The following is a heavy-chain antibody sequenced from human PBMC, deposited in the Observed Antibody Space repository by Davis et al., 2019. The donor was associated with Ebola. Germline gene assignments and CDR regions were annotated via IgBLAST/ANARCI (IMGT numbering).Heavy chain of an antibody. J-gene: IGHJ4*02. CDR3: ARRPRGYEYDYIWGSYRYGAFDY. CDR2: INHSGST. CDR1: GGSFSGYY. Sequence: PGGSLRLSCAVYGGSFSGYYWSWIRQPPGKGLEWIGEINHSGSTNYNPSLKSRVTISVDTSKNQFSLKLSSVTAADTAVYYCARRPRGYEYDYIWGSYRYGAFDYWGQGTLVTVSS. V-gene: IGHV4-34*01. D-gene: IGHD3-16*02.